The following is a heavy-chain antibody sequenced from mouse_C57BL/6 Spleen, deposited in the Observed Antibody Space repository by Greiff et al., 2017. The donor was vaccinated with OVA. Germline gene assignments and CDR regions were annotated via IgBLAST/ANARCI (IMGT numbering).Heavy chain of an antibody. D-gene: IGHD3-2*02. CDR3: ARRDSSGYPHAMDY. J-gene: IGHJ4*01. Sequence: DVHLVESGGGLVKPGGSLKLSCAASGFTFSDYGMHWVRQAPEKGLEWVAYISSGSSTIYYADTVKGRFTISRDNAKNTLFLQMTSLRSEDTAMYYCARRDSSGYPHAMDYWGQGTSVTVSS. V-gene: IGHV5-17*01. CDR1: GFTFSDYG. CDR2: ISSGSSTI.